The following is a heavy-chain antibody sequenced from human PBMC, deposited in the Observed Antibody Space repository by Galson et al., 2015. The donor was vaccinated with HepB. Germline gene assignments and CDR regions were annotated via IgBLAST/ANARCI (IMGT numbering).Heavy chain of an antibody. J-gene: IGHJ3*01. D-gene: IGHD3-22*01. CDR3: AKAAFFNYYDTGGYHDAFDV. Sequence: SLRLSCAASGFTFSSYAMTWVRQAPGKGLEWVSTPSGSGASTYYADSMKGRFTISRDNSKNTLYLQMNSLRAEDTAVYYCAKAAFFNYYDTGGYHDAFDVWGQGTMVTVSS. CDR1: GFTFSSYA. CDR2: PSGSGAST. V-gene: IGHV3-23*01.